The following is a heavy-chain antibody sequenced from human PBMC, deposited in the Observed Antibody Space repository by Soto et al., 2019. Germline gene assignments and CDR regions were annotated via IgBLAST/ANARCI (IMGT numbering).Heavy chain of an antibody. J-gene: IGHJ4*02. CDR3: GRGFGGTH. D-gene: IGHD2-15*01. CDR2: INQDGSAK. V-gene: IGHV3-7*05. CDR1: GFTFNNYY. Sequence: EVQLVESGGGLVQPGGSLRLSCAASGFTFNNYYMVWVRQAPGRGLEWVANINQDGSAKYYVDSVKGRFTISRDNATSSLYLQINSLRAEDTATYYCGRGFGGTHCGQGSLVTVSS.